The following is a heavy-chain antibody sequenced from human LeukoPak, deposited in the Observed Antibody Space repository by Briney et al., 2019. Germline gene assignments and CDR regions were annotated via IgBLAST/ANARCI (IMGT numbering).Heavy chain of an antibody. Sequence: SVTLSCKGSGGTFSSYAFSWVRQGPGQGLEWMGRIIPILGIANYAQTFQGRVTITADKSTSTGYMELSSLRSEDTAVYYCANDPHGRDGYNLGWGQGTLVTVSS. V-gene: IGHV1-69*04. CDR2: IIPILGIA. CDR3: ANDPHGRDGYNLG. CDR1: GGTFSSYA. J-gene: IGHJ4*02. D-gene: IGHD5-24*01.